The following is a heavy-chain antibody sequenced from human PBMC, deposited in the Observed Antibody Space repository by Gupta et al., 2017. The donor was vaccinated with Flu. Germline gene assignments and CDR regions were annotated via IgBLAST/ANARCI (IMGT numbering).Heavy chain of an antibody. CDR2: IHPSGGGA. J-gene: IGHJ4*02. V-gene: IGHV1-2*06. Sequence: VRVVQSGAEVKKPGASVKVSCKASGYSITGSQLHWIRQAAGEGLEWMGRIHPSGGGANYAQKFQGKVTMTRDTSISRVNLELSTSTSDDTAVYYCARDRSVTGDDYWGQGTLVTVSS. CDR3: ARDRSVTGDDY. CDR1: GYSITGSQ. D-gene: IGHD2-21*02.